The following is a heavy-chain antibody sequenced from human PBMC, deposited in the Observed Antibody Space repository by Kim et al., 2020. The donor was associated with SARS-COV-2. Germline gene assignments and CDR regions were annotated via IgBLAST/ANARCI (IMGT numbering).Heavy chain of an antibody. V-gene: IGHV7-4-1*02. D-gene: IGHD2-2*01. CDR2: INTNTGNP. CDR1: GYTFTSYA. J-gene: IGHJ6*02. Sequence: ASVKVSCKASGYTFTSYAMNWVRQAPGQGLEWMGWINTNTGNPTYAQGFTGRFVFSLDTSVSTAYLQISSLKAEDTAVYYCARAGVPAALEVSLFYYYGMDVWGQGTTVTVSS. CDR3: ARAGVPAALEVSLFYYYGMDV.